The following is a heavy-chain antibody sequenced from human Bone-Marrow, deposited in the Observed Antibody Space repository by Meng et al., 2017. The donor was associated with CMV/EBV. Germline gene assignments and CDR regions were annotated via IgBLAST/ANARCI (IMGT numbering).Heavy chain of an antibody. Sequence: GGSLRLSCAASGFTFSSYAMHWVRQAPGKGLEWVAVISYDGSNKYYADSVNGRFTISRDNSKNTLYLQMNSLRAEDTAVYYCARDLVCSSTSCYTGLYYYYYGMDVWGQGTTVTVSS. CDR2: ISYDGSNK. V-gene: IGHV3-30-3*01. CDR1: GFTFSSYA. CDR3: ARDLVCSSTSCYTGLYYYYYGMDV. D-gene: IGHD2-2*02. J-gene: IGHJ6*02.